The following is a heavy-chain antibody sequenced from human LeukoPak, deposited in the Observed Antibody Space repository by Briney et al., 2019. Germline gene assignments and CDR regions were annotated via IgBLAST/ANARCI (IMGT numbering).Heavy chain of an antibody. CDR1: GFTFSSYG. V-gene: IGHV3-33*01. Sequence: GRSLRLSCAASGFTFSSYGMHWVRQAPGKGLEWVAVIWYDGSNEYYADSVKGRFTISRDNSKNTLSLQMNSLRAEDTAVYYCARDYRHYMDYWDQGTLVTVSS. J-gene: IGHJ4*02. D-gene: IGHD3-10*01. CDR3: ARDYRHYMDY. CDR2: IWYDGSNE.